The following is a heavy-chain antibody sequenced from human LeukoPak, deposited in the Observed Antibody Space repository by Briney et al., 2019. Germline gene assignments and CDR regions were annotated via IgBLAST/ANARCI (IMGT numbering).Heavy chain of an antibody. J-gene: IGHJ5*02. Sequence: PGGSLRLSCAASGFTFSSYGMHWVRRAPGKGLEWGAVIWYDGSNKYYADSVKGRFTISRDNSKNTLYLQMNSLRAEDTAVYYCARDYDFWGNNWFDPWGQGTLVTVSS. CDR2: IWYDGSNK. CDR3: ARDYDFWGNNWFDP. V-gene: IGHV3-33*01. D-gene: IGHD3/OR15-3a*01. CDR1: GFTFSSYG.